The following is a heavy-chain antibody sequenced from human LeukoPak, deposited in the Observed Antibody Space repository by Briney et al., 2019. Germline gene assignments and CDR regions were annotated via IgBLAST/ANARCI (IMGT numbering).Heavy chain of an antibody. CDR1: GYTFTSYY. Sequence: ASVKVSCKASGYTFTSYYMHWVRQAPGQGLEWMGIINPSGGSTSYAQKFQGRVTITADESTSTAYMELSSLRSEDTAVYYCAVPYYYDSSGYYSPWGQGTLVTVSS. J-gene: IGHJ5*02. CDR3: AVPYYYDSSGYYSP. V-gene: IGHV1-46*01. D-gene: IGHD3-22*01. CDR2: INPSGGST.